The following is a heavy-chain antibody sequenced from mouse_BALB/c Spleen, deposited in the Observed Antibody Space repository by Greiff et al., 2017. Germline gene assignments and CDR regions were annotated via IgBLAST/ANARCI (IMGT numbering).Heavy chain of an antibody. CDR2: IYPGDGDT. Sequence: QVQLQQSGAELVRPGSSVKISCKASGYAFSSYWMNWVKQRPGQGLEWIGQIYPGDGDTNYNGKFKGKATLTADKSSSTAYMQLSSLTSEDSAVYFCARVGLYAMDYWGQGTSHRLL. J-gene: IGHJ4*01. CDR1: GYAFSSYW. V-gene: IGHV1-80*01. CDR3: ARVGLYAMDY.